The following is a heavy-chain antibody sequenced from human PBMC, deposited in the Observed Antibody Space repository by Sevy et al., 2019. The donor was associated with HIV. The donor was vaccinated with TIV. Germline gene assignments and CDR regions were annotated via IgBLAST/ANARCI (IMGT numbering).Heavy chain of an antibody. CDR1: GGSINCDH. CDR2: VYYTGGT. V-gene: IGHV4-59*08. J-gene: IGHJ3*02. Sequence: SETLSLTCTVSGGSINCDHWNWIRQPPGKGLEWIGYVYYTGGTNYNPALTNRVTISVDRTKNQFSLKLTSVTAADTAVYYCARRNDFDIWGQGTMVTVSS. CDR3: ARRNDFDI.